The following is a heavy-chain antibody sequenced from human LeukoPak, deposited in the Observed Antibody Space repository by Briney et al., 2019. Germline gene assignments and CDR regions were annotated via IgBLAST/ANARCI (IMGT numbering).Heavy chain of an antibody. J-gene: IGHJ4*02. V-gene: IGHV3-74*01. Sequence: GGSLRLSSAASGFTFSSYWMHWVRQAPGKGLVWVSRINSDGSSTSYADSVKGRFTISRDNAKNTLYLQMNSLRAEDTAVYYCARGDYYDSSGYYYPLVFDYWGQGTLVTVSS. CDR1: GFTFSSYW. CDR2: INSDGSST. D-gene: IGHD3-22*01. CDR3: ARGDYYDSSGYYYPLVFDY.